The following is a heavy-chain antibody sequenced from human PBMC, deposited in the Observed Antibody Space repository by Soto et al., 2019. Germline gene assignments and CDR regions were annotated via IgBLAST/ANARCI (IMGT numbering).Heavy chain of an antibody. CDR1: GYTFTGYY. CDR2: INPNSGGT. J-gene: IGHJ4*02. CDR3: ARLTYGGHGVYFDY. V-gene: IGHV1-2*04. D-gene: IGHD3-16*01. Sequence: QVQLVQSGAEVKKPGASVKVSCKASGYTFTGYYMHWVRQAPGQGLEWRGWINPNSGGTNYAQKFQGWVTMTRDKSISTAYMELSRLRSDDTAVYYCARLTYGGHGVYFDYWGQGTLVTVSS.